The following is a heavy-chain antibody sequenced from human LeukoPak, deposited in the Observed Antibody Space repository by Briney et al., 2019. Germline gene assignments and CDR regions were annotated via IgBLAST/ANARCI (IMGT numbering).Heavy chain of an antibody. CDR2: IYYSGSS. D-gene: IGHD5-24*01. Sequence: SENLSLTCTVSGGSISSGSYYWGWIRQPPGKGLEWIGSIYYSGSSYYNPSLKSRVTISVDTSKNQFSLKLSSVTAADTAVYYCARRAHNSVYFDYWGQGTLVTVSS. CDR3: ARRAHNSVYFDY. J-gene: IGHJ4*02. CDR1: GGSISSGSYY. V-gene: IGHV4-39*01.